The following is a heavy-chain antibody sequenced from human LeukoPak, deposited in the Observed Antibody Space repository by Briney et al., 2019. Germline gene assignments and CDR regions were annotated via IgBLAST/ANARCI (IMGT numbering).Heavy chain of an antibody. CDR2: IDPSDSYT. V-gene: IGHV5-10-1*01. CDR3: ARHRTVTTRWDYYYGMDV. D-gene: IGHD4-11*01. CDR1: GYSFTSYL. Sequence: GESLRISCTGSGYSFTSYLISWVRQMPGKGLEWMGRIDPSDSYTNYSPSFQGHVTISADKSISTAYLQWSSLKASDTAMYYCARHRTVTTRWDYYYGMDVWGQGTTVTVSS. J-gene: IGHJ6*02.